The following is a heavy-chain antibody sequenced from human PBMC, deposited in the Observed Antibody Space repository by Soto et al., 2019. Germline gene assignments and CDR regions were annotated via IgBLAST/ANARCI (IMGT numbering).Heavy chain of an antibody. V-gene: IGHV1-46*01. CDR1: GYTFTSYY. Sequence: ASVKVSCKASGYTFTSYYMHWVRQAPGQGLEGMGIINPSGGSTSYAQKFQGRVTMTRDTSTSTVYMELSSLRSEDTAVYYCARDKVVGDYDHYYFYGMDVWGQGTTVTVSS. D-gene: IGHD4-17*01. CDR3: ARDKVVGDYDHYYFYGMDV. J-gene: IGHJ6*02. CDR2: INPSGGST.